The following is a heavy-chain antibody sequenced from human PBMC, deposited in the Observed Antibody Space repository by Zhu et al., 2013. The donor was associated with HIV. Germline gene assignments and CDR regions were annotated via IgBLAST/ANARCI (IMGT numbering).Heavy chain of an antibody. CDR3: ARDRIVTRPTRGFYYGMDA. D-gene: IGHD4-17*01. J-gene: IGHJ6*02. V-gene: IGHV1-69*06. Sequence: QAQLVQSGAEVKMPGSSVRISCEASGDSFGNNHGVFWVRLAPGQGLEWIGGFVPMFDTAHYSQKFQDRVTISADNSGNIVYLDLRSLRFDDTAVYYCARDRIVTRPTRGFYYGMDAVGPRDDGSSSP. CDR2: FVPMFDTA. CDR1: GDSFGNNHG.